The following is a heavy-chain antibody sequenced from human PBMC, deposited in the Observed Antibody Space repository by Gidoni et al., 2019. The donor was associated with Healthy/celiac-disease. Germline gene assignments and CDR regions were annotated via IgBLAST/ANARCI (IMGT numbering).Heavy chain of an antibody. D-gene: IGHD4-17*01. CDR1: GFTFSSYG. Sequence: QVQLVESGGCLVQPGRSRRLYCAASGFTFSSYGMHWGRQAAGKGVGWGTIKWYDGSNKYYADSVRGRFTISRDNSKNTLYLQMSSLRAEDTAVYYCARTDTVTRDFDYWGQGTLVTVSS. V-gene: IGHV3-33*01. J-gene: IGHJ4*02. CDR3: ARTDTVTRDFDY. CDR2: KWYDGSNK.